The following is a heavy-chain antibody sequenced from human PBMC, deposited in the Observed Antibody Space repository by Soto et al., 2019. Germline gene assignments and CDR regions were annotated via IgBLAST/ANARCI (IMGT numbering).Heavy chain of an antibody. J-gene: IGHJ4*02. Sequence: PGGSLRLSCVASGFTFNNAWMTWVRQAPGKGLEWIGLIKSETDGGATESAAPLKGRFIISRDDSRDTLYLQMNSLETEDTAVYYCATTGSFFGSGRLWGQGTLVTVSS. CDR2: IKSETDGGAT. CDR1: GFTFNNAW. D-gene: IGHD3-10*01. CDR3: ATTGSFFGSGRL. V-gene: IGHV3-15*01.